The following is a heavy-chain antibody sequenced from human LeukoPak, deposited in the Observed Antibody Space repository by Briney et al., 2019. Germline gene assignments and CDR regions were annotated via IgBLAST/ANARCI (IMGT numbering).Heavy chain of an antibody. CDR1: GYTFTGYY. Sequence: ASVKVSCKASGYTFTGYYMHWVRQAPGQGLEWMGWINPNSGGTNYAQKFQGRVTMTRDTSISTAYMELSRLRSDDAAVYYCARSGPSGVAGRAGWFDPRGQGTLVTVSS. CDR2: INPNSGGT. D-gene: IGHD6-19*01. CDR3: ARSGPSGVAGRAGWFDP. V-gene: IGHV1-2*02. J-gene: IGHJ5*02.